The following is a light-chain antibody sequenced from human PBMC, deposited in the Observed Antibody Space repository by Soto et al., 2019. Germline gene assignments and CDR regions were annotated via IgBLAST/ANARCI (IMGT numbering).Light chain of an antibody. CDR3: QQYNNWLRR. J-gene: IGKJ1*01. V-gene: IGKV3D-15*01. CDR1: QSVGTN. CDR2: GAS. Sequence: EIVMTHSPATLSVSPWERSTLSCRASQSVGTNLAWYQQKPGQAPRLLIYGASSRATGIPDRFSGSGSGTEFTLTISSLQSEDFAVYYCQQYNNWLRRFGQGTKVDI.